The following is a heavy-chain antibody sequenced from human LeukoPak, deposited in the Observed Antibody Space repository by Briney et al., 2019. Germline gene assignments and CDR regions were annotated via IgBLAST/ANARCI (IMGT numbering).Heavy chain of an antibody. D-gene: IGHD6-13*01. J-gene: IGHJ4*02. CDR3: ARDSLAATGDIDY. CDR1: GLTFGSYT. Sequence: GGSLRLSCTASGLTFGSYTMSWVRQAPGKGLEWVSGITATGSRTYYADSVKGRFTISRDNSKNTLYLQMDSLRPEDTAMYYSARDSLAATGDIDYWGQGTLVTVSS. CDR2: ITATGSRT. V-gene: IGHV3-23*01.